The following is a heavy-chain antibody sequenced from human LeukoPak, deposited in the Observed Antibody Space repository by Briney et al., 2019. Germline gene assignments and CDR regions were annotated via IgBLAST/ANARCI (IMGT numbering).Heavy chain of an antibody. D-gene: IGHD2-21*02. Sequence: GGSLRLSCAASGFTFSSYWMSLVRQAPGRGLEWVANIKQDGSEKYYVDSVKGRFTISRDNAKNSLYLQMSSLRAEDTAVYYSARMTSSYNWFDPWGQGTLVTVSS. V-gene: IGHV3-7*01. CDR3: ARMTSSYNWFDP. J-gene: IGHJ5*02. CDR1: GFTFSSYW. CDR2: IKQDGSEK.